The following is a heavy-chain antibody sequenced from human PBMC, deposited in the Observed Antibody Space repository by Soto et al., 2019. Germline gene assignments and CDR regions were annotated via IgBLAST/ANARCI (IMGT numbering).Heavy chain of an antibody. CDR1: GGTFSSYA. V-gene: IGHV1-69*01. CDR3: ARADCSGGSCYSDYYYYYGMDG. Sequence: QVQLVQSGAEVKKPGSSVKVSCKASGGTFSSYAISWVRQAPGQGLEWMGGIIPIFGTANYAQKFQGRVTITADESMSTAYMELSSLSSEDTAVYYCARADCSGGSCYSDYYYYYGMDGWGQGTTVTVSS. CDR2: IIPIFGTA. D-gene: IGHD2-15*01. J-gene: IGHJ6*02.